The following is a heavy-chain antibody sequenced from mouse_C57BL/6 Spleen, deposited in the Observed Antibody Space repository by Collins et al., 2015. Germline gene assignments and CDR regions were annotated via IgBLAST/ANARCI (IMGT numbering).Heavy chain of an antibody. CDR2: ISYDGNYT. D-gene: IGHD2-1*01. V-gene: IGHV5-16*01. CDR1: GFTFSDHY. J-gene: IGHJ2*01. CDR3: AGGDFGNFDS. Sequence: EVKLVESEGGLVQPGSSMKLSCTASGFTFSDHYMAWVRQVPEKGLEWVAHISYDGNYTYYLDSLKSRFIISRDNAKNILYLQMSSLKSEDTATYYCAGGDFGNFDSWGHGTTLIVSS.